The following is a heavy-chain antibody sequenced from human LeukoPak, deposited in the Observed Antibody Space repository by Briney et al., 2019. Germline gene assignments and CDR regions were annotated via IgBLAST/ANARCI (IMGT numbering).Heavy chain of an antibody. Sequence: GGSLRLSCTASGFSFSGHWMHWARQLPGKGLVWVSRISPTGSTTSYADSVKGRFTVSRDNTKNPLYLQVNNLRAEDTAVYYCGRDRSRYGAQGIYGMDVWGQGTTVNVSS. CDR1: GFSFSGHW. CDR3: GRDRSRYGAQGIYGMDV. CDR2: ISPTGSTT. J-gene: IGHJ6*01. D-gene: IGHD1-26*01. V-gene: IGHV3-74*01.